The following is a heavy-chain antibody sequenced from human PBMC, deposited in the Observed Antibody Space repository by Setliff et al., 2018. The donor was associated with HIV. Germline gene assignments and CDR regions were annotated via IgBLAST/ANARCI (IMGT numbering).Heavy chain of an antibody. Sequence: PSETLSLTCTVSGGTISSSDYYWGWIRQPPGKGLEWIGSIYYSGTTYYNPSLKSRVTISVDTSKNQFSLKLSSVTAADTAVYYCARLLIYGDYPIDYWGQGTLVTVSS. J-gene: IGHJ4*02. CDR1: GGTISSSDYY. CDR2: IYYSGTT. V-gene: IGHV4-39*01. D-gene: IGHD4-17*01. CDR3: ARLLIYGDYPIDY.